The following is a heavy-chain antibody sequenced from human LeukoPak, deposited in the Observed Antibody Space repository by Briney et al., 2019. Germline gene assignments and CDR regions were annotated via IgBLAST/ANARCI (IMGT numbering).Heavy chain of an antibody. CDR2: IYYSGST. J-gene: IGHJ6*03. CDR1: GGSISSGGYY. Sequence: PSQTLSLTCTVSGGSISSGGYYWSWIRQHPGKGLEWIGYIYYSGSTYYNPSLKSRVTISVDTSKNQFSLKLSSVTAADTAVYYCARVSGYDFWSGYYYYYMDVWGKGTTVTVSS. D-gene: IGHD3-3*01. CDR3: ARVSGYDFWSGYYYYYMDV. V-gene: IGHV4-31*03.